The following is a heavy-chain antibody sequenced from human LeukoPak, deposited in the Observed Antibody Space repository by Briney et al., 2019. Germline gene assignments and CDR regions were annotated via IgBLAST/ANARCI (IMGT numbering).Heavy chain of an antibody. V-gene: IGHV3-53*01. J-gene: IGHJ6*03. D-gene: IGHD1-26*01. CDR3: AREKGTVGATSYYYYMDV. CDR1: GFTVSSNY. CDR2: IYSGGST. Sequence: PGGSLRLSCAASGFTVSSNYMSWVRQAPGKGLEWASVIYSGGSTYYADSVKGRFTISRDNSKNTLYLQMNSLRAEDTAVYYCAREKGTVGATSYYYYMDVWGKGTTVTVSS.